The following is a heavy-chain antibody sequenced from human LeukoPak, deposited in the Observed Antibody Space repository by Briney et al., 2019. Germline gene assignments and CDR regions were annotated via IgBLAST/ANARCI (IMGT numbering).Heavy chain of an antibody. D-gene: IGHD1-26*01. CDR1: GVTLSNYA. CDR2: ISSSGGGGNT. Sequence: PGGSLRLSCVASGVTLSNYAMSWARQAPGGGVEGVSGISSSGGGGNTYYADSVKGRFTISRDSSRDTLFLHMNTLRAEDTAIYYCAKDRTVGASYWYFDLWGRGTLVTVSS. V-gene: IGHV3-23*01. J-gene: IGHJ2*01. CDR3: AKDRTVGASYWYFDL.